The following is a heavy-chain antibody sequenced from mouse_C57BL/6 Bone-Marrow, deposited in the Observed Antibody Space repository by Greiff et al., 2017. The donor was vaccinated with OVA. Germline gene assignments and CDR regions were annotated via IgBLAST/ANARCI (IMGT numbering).Heavy chain of an antibody. CDR1: GYAFSSYW. V-gene: IGHV1-80*01. D-gene: IGHD1-1*01. CDR2: IYPGDGDT. CDR3: ARPHYGSSYEVDY. J-gene: IGHJ4*01. Sequence: QVHVKQSGAELVKPGASVKISCKASGYAFSSYWMNWVKQRPGKGLEWIGQIYPGDGDTNYNGKFKGKATLTADKSSSTAYMQLSSLTSEDSAVYFCARPHYGSSYEVDYWGQGTSVTVSS.